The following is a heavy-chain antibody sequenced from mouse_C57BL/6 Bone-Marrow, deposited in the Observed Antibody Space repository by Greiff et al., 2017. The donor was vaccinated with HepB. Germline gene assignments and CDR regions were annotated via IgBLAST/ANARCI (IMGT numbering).Heavy chain of an antibody. D-gene: IGHD1-1*01. CDR3: TRYYGSSYKLGDY. V-gene: IGHV6-3*01. CDR1: GFTFSNYW. CDR2: LRLKSDNYAT. Sequence: EVKLEESGGGLVQPGGSMKLSCVASGFTFSNYWMNWVRQSPEKGLEWVAQLRLKSDNYATHYAESVKGRFPISRDDSKSSVYLQMNNLRAEDTGIYYCTRYYGSSYKLGDYWGQGTTLTVSS. J-gene: IGHJ2*01.